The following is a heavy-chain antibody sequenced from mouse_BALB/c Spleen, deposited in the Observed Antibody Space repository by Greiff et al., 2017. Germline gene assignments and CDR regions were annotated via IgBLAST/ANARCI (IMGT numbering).Heavy chain of an antibody. J-gene: IGHJ3*01. CDR1: GYTFTSYW. V-gene: IGHV1-7*01. CDR2: INPSTGYT. CDR3: ARYYRYDWKSAWFAY. Sequence: QVQLQQSGAELAKPGASVKMSCKASGYTFTSYWMHWVKQRPGQGLEWIGYINPSTGYTEYNQKFKDKATLTADKSSSTAYMQLSSLTSEDSAVYYCARYYRYDWKSAWFAYWGQGTLVTVSA. D-gene: IGHD2-14*01.